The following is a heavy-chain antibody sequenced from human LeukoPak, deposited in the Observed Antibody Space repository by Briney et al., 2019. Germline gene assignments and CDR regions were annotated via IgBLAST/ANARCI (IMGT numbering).Heavy chain of an antibody. CDR1: GGTFSSYA. D-gene: IGHD2-15*01. CDR2: IIPIFGTA. V-gene: IGHV1-69*06. Sequence: ASVKVSCKASGGTFSSYAISWVRQAPGQGLERMGGIIPIFGTANYAQKFQGRVTITADRSTSTAYMELSSLRSEDTAVYYCARVGEYCSGGSCYKSGKNWFDPWGQGTLVTVSS. J-gene: IGHJ5*02. CDR3: ARVGEYCSGGSCYKSGKNWFDP.